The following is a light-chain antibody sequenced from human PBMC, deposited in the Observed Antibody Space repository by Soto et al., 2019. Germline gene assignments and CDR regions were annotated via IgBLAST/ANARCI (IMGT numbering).Light chain of an antibody. CDR2: KAS. J-gene: IGKJ1*01. V-gene: IGKV1-5*03. CDR3: QQYNSFPWT. CDR1: QSISTW. Sequence: DIQMTQSPSTLSASVGDRVTLTCRDSQSISTWLAWYQQKPGKAPKLLIYKASSLESGVPSRFSGSGSGTEFTLTINNLQPDDFATYYCQQYNSFPWTFGQGTKVDIK.